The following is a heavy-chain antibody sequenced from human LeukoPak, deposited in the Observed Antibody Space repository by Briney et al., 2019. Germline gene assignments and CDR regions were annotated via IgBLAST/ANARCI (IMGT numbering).Heavy chain of an antibody. V-gene: IGHV1-46*01. CDR1: GYTFTSYY. CDR3: ARAGPYDYVWGSYRVDY. CDR2: INPSGGST. Sequence: ASVKVSCKASGYTFTSYYMHWVRQAPGQGLEWMGIINPSGGSTSYAQKFQGRVTMTRDTSTGTVYMEPSSLRSEDTAVYYCARAGPYDYVWGSYRVDYWGQGTLVTVSS. D-gene: IGHD3-16*02. J-gene: IGHJ4*02.